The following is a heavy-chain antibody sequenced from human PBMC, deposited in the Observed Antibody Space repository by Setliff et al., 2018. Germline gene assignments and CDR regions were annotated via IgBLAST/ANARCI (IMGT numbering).Heavy chain of an antibody. CDR1: GGTFSNYD. CDR2: IIPIFGTT. D-gene: IGHD5-12*01. V-gene: IGHV1-69*05. Sequence: SVKVSCKASGGTFSNYDIRWVRQAPGQGLEWMGGIIPIFGTTNYAQRFQGRVTITTDESTSTAYMELSSLRSEDTAVYYCARERGDIVTTTSYYYYLDVWGKGTTVTVSS. CDR3: ARERGDIVTTTSYYYYLDV. J-gene: IGHJ6*03.